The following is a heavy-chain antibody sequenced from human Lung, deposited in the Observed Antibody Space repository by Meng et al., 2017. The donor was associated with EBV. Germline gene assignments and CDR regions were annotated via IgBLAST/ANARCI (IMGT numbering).Heavy chain of an antibody. V-gene: IGHV3-21*01. Sequence: VRLVESGGGVVKPGGAXXXXCVASGLTFSGYNIDWVRQAPGKGLEWVSSISPTSSHIYYADSVKGRFTISRDNAKNSVFLQMNSLRVEDTAVYYCAIPDSSGWGGGSWGQGTLVTVSS. J-gene: IGHJ5*02. CDR2: ISPTSSHI. D-gene: IGHD6-19*01. CDR3: AIPDSSGWGGGS. CDR1: GLTFSGYN.